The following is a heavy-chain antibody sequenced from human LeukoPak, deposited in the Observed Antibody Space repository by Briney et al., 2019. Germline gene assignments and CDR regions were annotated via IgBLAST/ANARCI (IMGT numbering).Heavy chain of an antibody. Sequence: GGSLRLSCAASGFTFSSYSMNWVRQAPGKGLEWVSSISSSSNYIYYADSVKGRFTISRDNAKKSLFLQMNSLRAEDTAVYYCARAGIVATIVMFDYWGQGTLVTVSS. CDR2: ISSSSNYI. V-gene: IGHV3-21*01. J-gene: IGHJ4*02. CDR1: GFTFSSYS. CDR3: ARAGIVATIVMFDY. D-gene: IGHD5-12*01.